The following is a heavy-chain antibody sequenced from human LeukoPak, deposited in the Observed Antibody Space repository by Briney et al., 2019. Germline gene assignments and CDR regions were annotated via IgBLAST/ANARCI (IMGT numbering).Heavy chain of an antibody. D-gene: IGHD3-10*01. CDR2: IKSKTDGGTT. Sequence: GGSLRLSCAASGFTFSNTWMSWVRQAPGKGLEWVGRIKSKTDGGTTDYAAPVKGRFTISRDDSKNTLSLQMNSLTTEDTGVYYCTTDWTAYYGSASYHWGQGTLVTVSS. CDR1: GFTFSNTW. CDR3: TTDWTAYYGSASYH. J-gene: IGHJ4*02. V-gene: IGHV3-15*01.